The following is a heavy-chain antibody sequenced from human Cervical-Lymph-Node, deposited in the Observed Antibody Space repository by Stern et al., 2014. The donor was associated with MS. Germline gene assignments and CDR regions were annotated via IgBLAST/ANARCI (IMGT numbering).Heavy chain of an antibody. CDR1: GFAFSTYG. CDR3: ARGSDWYPLDY. J-gene: IGHJ4*02. Sequence: VQLVASGGGVVQPGRSLRLSCSPSGFAFSTYGMHWVRQAPGKGLEWVALMSFEGGKTYYADSVKGRFTISRDNPKNTLYLQMKGLRGEDTAVYYCARGSDWYPLDYWGQGTLVTVSS. V-gene: IGHV3-30*03. CDR2: MSFEGGKT. D-gene: IGHD6-19*01.